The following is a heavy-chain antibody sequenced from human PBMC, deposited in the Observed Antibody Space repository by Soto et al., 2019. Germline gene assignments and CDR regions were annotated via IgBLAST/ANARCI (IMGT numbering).Heavy chain of an antibody. Sequence: SETLSLTCAVYGGSFSGYYWSWIRQPPGKGLEWIGEINHSGSTNYNPSLKSRVTISVDTSKNQFSLKLSSVTAADTAVYYCARAKAAMRATGTTFSYYYCGIDVCGEGTTVPVYS. J-gene: IGHJ6*04. V-gene: IGHV4-34*01. CDR2: INHSGST. CDR3: ARAKAAMRATGTTFSYYYCGIDV. CDR1: GGSFSGYY. D-gene: IGHD1-1*01.